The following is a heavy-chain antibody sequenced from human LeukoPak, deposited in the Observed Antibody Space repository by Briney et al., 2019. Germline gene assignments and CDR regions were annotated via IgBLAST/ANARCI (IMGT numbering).Heavy chain of an antibody. V-gene: IGHV3-30-3*01. D-gene: IGHD3-22*01. CDR2: ISYDGSNK. Sequence: GESLRLSCAASGFTFSSYAMHWVRQAPGKGLEWVAVISYDGSNKYYADSVKGRFTISRDNSKNTLYLQMNSLRAEDTAVYYCARVMRYYYDSSGPDAFDIWGQGTMVTVSS. CDR1: GFTFSSYA. CDR3: ARVMRYYYDSSGPDAFDI. J-gene: IGHJ3*02.